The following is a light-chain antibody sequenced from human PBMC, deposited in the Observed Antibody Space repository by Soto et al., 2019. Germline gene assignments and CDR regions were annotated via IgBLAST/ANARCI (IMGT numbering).Light chain of an antibody. J-gene: IGKJ4*01. CDR3: QQYRTPPPT. Sequence: DIVMTQSPDSLAVSLGERATINCKSSQSVFHSTYNNNYLAWYQQKPGQPPELLIYWASTRESGVPDRFTGSGSGTDFTLTISSLQAEDVAVYYCQQYRTPPPTFGGGTKVEIK. V-gene: IGKV4-1*01. CDR1: QSVFHSTYNNNY. CDR2: WAS.